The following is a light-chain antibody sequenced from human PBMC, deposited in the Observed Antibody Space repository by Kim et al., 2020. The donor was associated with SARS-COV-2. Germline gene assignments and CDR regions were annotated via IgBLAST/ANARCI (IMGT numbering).Light chain of an antibody. Sequence: APGKTARITCGRNNSGSKSVHWYQQKPGQAPVLVIYYDSDRPSGIPERFSGSNSGNTATLTISRVEAGDEADYYCQVWDSSSDHPVFGGGTQLTVL. CDR1: NSGSKS. CDR3: QVWDSSSDHPV. V-gene: IGLV3-21*04. CDR2: YDS. J-gene: IGLJ3*02.